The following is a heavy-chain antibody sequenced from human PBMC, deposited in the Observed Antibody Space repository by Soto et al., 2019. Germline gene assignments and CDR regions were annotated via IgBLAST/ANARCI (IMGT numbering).Heavy chain of an antibody. CDR3: ARGINWAHHY. V-gene: IGHV3-7*05. D-gene: IGHD7-27*01. Sequence: PGGSLRLSCEASGFTFRNHWMEWVRQAPGKGLEWVVAINPDGNDKYYVDSVKGRFTISRDNANNALYLQMNSLRAEDTALYYCARGINWAHHYWGQGTLVTVSS. CDR2: INPDGNDK. J-gene: IGHJ4*02. CDR1: GFTFRNHW.